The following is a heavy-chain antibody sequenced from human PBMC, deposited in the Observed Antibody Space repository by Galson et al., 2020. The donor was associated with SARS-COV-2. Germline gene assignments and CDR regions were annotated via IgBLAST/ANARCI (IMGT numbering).Heavy chain of an antibody. CDR1: GGTFSSYA. D-gene: IGHD3-22*01. J-gene: IGHJ4*02. Sequence: ASVKVSCKASGGTFSSYAISWVRQAPGQGLEWMGRIIPIFGTANYAQKFQGRVTITADKSTSTAYMELSSLRSEDTAVYYCAREAGWDYYDSSGYYFDYWGQGTLVTVSS. CDR2: IIPIFGTA. CDR3: AREAGWDYYDSSGYYFDY. V-gene: IGHV1-69*06.